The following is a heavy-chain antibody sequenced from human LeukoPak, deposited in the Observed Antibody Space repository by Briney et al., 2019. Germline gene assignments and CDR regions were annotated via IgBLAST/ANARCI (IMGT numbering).Heavy chain of an antibody. Sequence: SETLSLTCTVSGGSISSSNYYWGWFRQPPGQGLEWVGSIYDSGSTYYNTSVKSRVMISVETSKNQFSLKLGSVTATDTAVYYCTRGGTLWGYAGPWGQGSLVTVSS. J-gene: IGHJ5*02. V-gene: IGHV4-39*01. CDR2: IYDSGST. CDR1: GGSISSSNYY. CDR3: TRGGTLWGYAGP. D-gene: IGHD5-12*01.